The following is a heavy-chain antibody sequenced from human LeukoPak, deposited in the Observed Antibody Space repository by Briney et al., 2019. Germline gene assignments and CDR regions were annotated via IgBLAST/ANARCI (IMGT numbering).Heavy chain of an antibody. D-gene: IGHD2-15*01. CDR1: GGTFSSYA. CDR3: ARVICSGDSCYPPSAVDI. J-gene: IGHJ3*02. V-gene: IGHV1-24*01. Sequence: EASVKVSCKASGGTFSSYAISWVRQAPGQGLEWMGGFDPEDGETIYAQKFQGRVTMTEDTSTDTAYMELSSLRSEDTAVYYCARVICSGDSCYPPSAVDIWGQGTMVTVSS. CDR2: FDPEDGET.